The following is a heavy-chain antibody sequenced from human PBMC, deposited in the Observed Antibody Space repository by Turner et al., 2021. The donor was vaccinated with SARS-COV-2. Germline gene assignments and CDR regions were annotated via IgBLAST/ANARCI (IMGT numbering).Heavy chain of an antibody. D-gene: IGHD1-26*01. J-gene: IGHJ4*02. CDR2: ISWNSGTI. CDR1: GFTFDDYA. Sequence: EVQLVESGGGLVQPGRSLRLSCAASGFTFDDYAMHWVRQAPGKGLEWVSGISWNSGTIDYADSVKGRFTISRDNAKNSLYLQMNSLRAEDTAVYYCARGFSGNYYYFDYWGQGTLVTVSS. CDR3: ARGFSGNYYYFDY. V-gene: IGHV3-9*01.